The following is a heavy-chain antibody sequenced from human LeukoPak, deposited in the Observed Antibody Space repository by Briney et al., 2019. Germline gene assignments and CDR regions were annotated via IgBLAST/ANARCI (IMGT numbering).Heavy chain of an antibody. CDR2: ISSSSRYI. D-gene: IGHD4-23*01. Sequence: PGGSLRLSCAASGFTFSSYSMNWVRQAPGKGLEWVSSISSSSRYIYYADSVKGRFTISRDNAKNSLYLQMNSLRAEDTAVYYCAREKRGRTPYYFDYWGQGTLVTVSS. CDR3: AREKRGRTPYYFDY. V-gene: IGHV3-21*01. J-gene: IGHJ4*02. CDR1: GFTFSSYS.